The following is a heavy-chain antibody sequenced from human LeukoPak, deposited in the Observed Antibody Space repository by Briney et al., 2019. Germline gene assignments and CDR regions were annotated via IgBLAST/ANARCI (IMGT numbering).Heavy chain of an antibody. Sequence: SETLSLTCTVSGGSISSYCWSWIRQPPGKGLEWIGYIYYSGSTNYNPSLKSRVTISVDTSKNQFSLKLSSVTAADTAVYYCARHDVVIAAAGPYYYYYMDVWGKGTTVTISS. V-gene: IGHV4-59*08. J-gene: IGHJ6*03. D-gene: IGHD6-13*01. CDR3: ARHDVVIAAAGPYYYYYMDV. CDR2: IYYSGST. CDR1: GGSISSYC.